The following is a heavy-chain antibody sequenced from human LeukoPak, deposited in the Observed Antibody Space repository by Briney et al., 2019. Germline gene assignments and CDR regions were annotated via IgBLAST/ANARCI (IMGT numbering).Heavy chain of an antibody. CDR3: VHSRGLTAKYPDVLTGYYFDS. CDR2: IYWDDDK. CDR1: GFSLNTSGVG. J-gene: IGHJ4*02. V-gene: IGHV2-5*02. Sequence: SGPTLVKPTQTLTLTCTFSGFSLNTSGVGGGWIRQPPGKALEWLARIYWDDDKRDSPALKSRLTITKDISKNQVVRTMSNMDPVDTATYYCVHSRGLTAKYPDVLTGYYFDSWGQATLATVSS. D-gene: IGHD3-9*01.